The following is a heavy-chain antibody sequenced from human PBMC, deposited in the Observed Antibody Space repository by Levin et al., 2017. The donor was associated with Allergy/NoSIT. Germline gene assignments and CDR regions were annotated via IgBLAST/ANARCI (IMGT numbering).Heavy chain of an antibody. D-gene: IGHD6-6*01. Sequence: GESLKISCKASGYTLTSHAIHWVRQAPGQRLEWMGWINAGNGNTKYSQKFQGRVTITRDTSASTAYMELSSLRSEDTAVYYSASHSSSSGGAFDYWGQGTLVTVSS. J-gene: IGHJ4*02. V-gene: IGHV1-3*01. CDR2: INAGNGNT. CDR1: GYTLTSHA. CDR3: ASHSSSSGGAFDY.